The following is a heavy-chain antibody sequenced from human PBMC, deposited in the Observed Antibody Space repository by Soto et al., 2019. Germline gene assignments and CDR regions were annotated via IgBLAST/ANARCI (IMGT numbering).Heavy chain of an antibody. CDR2: ISAYNGNT. CDR1: GYTFTSYG. CDR3: ARELANPYDSSGYYYVSNWFDP. J-gene: IGHJ5*02. D-gene: IGHD3-22*01. V-gene: IGHV1-18*01. Sequence: ASVKVSCKASGYTFTSYGISWVRQAPGQGLEWMGWISAYNGNTKYAQKLQGRVTMTTDTSTSTAYMGLSSLRSEDTAVYYCARELANPYDSSGYYYVSNWFDPWGQGTLVTVSS.